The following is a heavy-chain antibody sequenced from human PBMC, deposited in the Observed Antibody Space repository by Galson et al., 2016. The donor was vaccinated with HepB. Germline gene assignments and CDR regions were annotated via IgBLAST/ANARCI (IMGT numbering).Heavy chain of an antibody. Sequence: SLRLSCATSGFAFSTYAMHWVRQAPGKGLEWVAVISFDGTNKYYAESVKGRFTISRDTSKNTLSLQMTSLRGEDTAVYYCASGASGTTHGPNWFDPWGQGTRVTVAS. D-gene: IGHD1-1*01. J-gene: IGHJ5*02. CDR1: GFAFSTYA. CDR3: ASGASGTTHGPNWFDP. V-gene: IGHV3-30-3*02. CDR2: ISFDGTNK.